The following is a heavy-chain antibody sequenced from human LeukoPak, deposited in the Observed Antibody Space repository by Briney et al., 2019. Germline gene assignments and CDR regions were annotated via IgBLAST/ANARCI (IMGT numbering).Heavy chain of an antibody. D-gene: IGHD5-24*01. Sequence: PGGSLRLSCAAPGFTSSGYAMQRVRQAPGKGLGWVAVILYDGTNKYYADSVKGRFTISRDNSKSTLYLQMDSLRPEDTAVYYCARGWPPDYWGQGTLVTVSS. CDR3: ARGWPPDY. CDR2: ILYDGTNK. J-gene: IGHJ4*02. V-gene: IGHV3-30-3*01. CDR1: GFTSSGYA.